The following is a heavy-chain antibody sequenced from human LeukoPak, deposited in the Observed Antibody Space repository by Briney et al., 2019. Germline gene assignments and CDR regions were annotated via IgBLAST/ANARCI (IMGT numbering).Heavy chain of an antibody. CDR2: ISGSGGST. D-gene: IGHD1-1*01. Sequence: GESLKISCAASGFTFSSYAMSWVRQAPGKGLEWVSAISGSGGSTYYADSVKGRFTISRDNSKNTLYLQMNSLRAEDTAVYYCAKDANWNHGGGYMDVWGKGTTVTVSS. CDR1: GFTFSSYA. CDR3: AKDANWNHGGGYMDV. V-gene: IGHV3-23*01. J-gene: IGHJ6*03.